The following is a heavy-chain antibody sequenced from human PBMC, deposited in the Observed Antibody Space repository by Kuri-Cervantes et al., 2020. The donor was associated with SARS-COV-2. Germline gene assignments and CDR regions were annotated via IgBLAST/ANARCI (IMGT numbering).Heavy chain of an antibody. D-gene: IGHD4-17*01. CDR3: ARSPGDGDYDPFDY. CDR2: VRGKANNYAT. V-gene: IGHV3-73*01. CDR1: GFLFSASA. J-gene: IGHJ4*02. Sequence: GGSLRLSCEVSGFLFSASAIHWVRQASGKGLEWVGRVRGKANNYATAYAASVRGRFTISRDGSKNMAYLQMNSLRAEDTAVYYCARSPGDGDYDPFDYWGQGTLVTVSS.